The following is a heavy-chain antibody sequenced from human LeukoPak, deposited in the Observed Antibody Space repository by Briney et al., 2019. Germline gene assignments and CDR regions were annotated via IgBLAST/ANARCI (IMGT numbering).Heavy chain of an antibody. J-gene: IGHJ4*02. D-gene: IGHD1-1*01. Sequence: GASVKVSCKASGYTFTGYYMHWARQAPGQGLEWMEWINPNSGGTNYAQKFQGRVTMTRDTSISTAYMELSRLRSDDTAVYYCARDRYNWNDGYFDYWGQGTLVTVSS. CDR3: ARDRYNWNDGYFDY. CDR1: GYTFTGYY. CDR2: INPNSGGT. V-gene: IGHV1-2*02.